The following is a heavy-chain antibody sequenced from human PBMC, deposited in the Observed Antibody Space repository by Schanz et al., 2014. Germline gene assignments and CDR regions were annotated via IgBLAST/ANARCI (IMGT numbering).Heavy chain of an antibody. CDR1: GFSFSSYA. CDR2: ISWNSGTI. D-gene: IGHD1-1*01. V-gene: IGHV3-9*01. CDR3: ARDRRNADLDY. J-gene: IGHJ4*02. Sequence: EVQLLESGGGLVQPGGSLRLSCATSGFSFSSYAMHWVRQAPGKGLEWVSVISWNSGTIGYADSVKGRFTISRDNAKNSLYLEMNSLRAEDTALYYCARDRRNADLDYWGQGTLVTVSS.